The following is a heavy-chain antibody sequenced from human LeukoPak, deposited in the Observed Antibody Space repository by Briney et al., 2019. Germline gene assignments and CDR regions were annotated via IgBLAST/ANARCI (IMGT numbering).Heavy chain of an antibody. V-gene: IGHV3-48*03. J-gene: IGHJ4*02. CDR3: ARVRSGSYYVFDS. CDR1: GFTFSSYE. CDR2: ISSSGSTI. Sequence: GGSLRLSCAASGFTFSSYEMNWVRQAPGKGLEWVSYISSSGSTIYYADSVKGRFTISRDNAKNSLSLQMNSLRAEDTAVYYCARVRSGSYYVFDSWSQGTLVTVSS. D-gene: IGHD1-26*01.